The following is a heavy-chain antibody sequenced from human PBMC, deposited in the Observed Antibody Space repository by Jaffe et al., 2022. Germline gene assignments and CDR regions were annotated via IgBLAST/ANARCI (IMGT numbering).Heavy chain of an antibody. CDR3: GKDMHSSTWYAYDY. V-gene: IGHV3-9*01. CDR2: ISWNGANI. D-gene: IGHD6-13*01. J-gene: IGHJ4*02. Sequence: EVQLVESGGGLVQPGRSLRLSCVVSGFRFDDYAMHWVRQAPGKGLEWVSGISWNGANIAYADSVKGRFTISRDNAKNSLYLQMNSLRAEDTAVYYCGKDMHSSTWYAYDYWGQGTLVTVSS. CDR1: GFRFDDYA.